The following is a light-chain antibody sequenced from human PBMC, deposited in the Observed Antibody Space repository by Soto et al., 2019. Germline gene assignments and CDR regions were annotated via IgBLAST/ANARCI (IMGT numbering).Light chain of an antibody. Sequence: DIQMPQSPSSLSASVGDRVTITCRASQSIISHLNWYQQKAGKAPNLLIYGTSTLQSGVPSRFGGSGSGTDFTLTIISLQPEDVATYYCQQGYSTPWTFGQGTKVEIK. CDR2: GTS. CDR3: QQGYSTPWT. J-gene: IGKJ1*01. V-gene: IGKV1-39*01. CDR1: QSIISH.